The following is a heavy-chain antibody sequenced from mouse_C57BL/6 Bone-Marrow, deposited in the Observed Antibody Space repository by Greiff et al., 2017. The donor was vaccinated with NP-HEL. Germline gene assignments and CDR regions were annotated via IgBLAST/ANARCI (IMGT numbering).Heavy chain of an antibody. J-gene: IGHJ2*01. Sequence: VQLQQSGAELVRPGASVKLSCTASGFNIKDYYMHWVKQRPEQGLEWIGRIDPEDGDTEYASKFQGKATMTADTSSNTAYLQISRLSSEDTAVYYCTTRDLITTAGEFDYWGQGTTLTVSS. CDR2: IDPEDGDT. CDR1: GFNIKDYY. CDR3: TTRDLITTAGEFDY. V-gene: IGHV14-1*01. D-gene: IGHD1-1*01.